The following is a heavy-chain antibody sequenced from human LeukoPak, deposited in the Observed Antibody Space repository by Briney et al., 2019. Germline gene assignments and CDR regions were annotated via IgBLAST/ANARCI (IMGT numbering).Heavy chain of an antibody. CDR2: INHSGST. J-gene: IGHJ4*02. D-gene: IGHD3-22*01. CDR3: ARGPPRYYYDSSGYHGEYYFDY. CDR1: GGSISSSSYY. V-gene: IGHV4-39*07. Sequence: PPETLSLTCTVSGGSISSSSYYWGWIRQPPGKGLEWIGEINHSGSTNYNPSLKSRVTISVDTSKNQFSLKLSSVTAADTAVYYCARGPPRYYYDSSGYHGEYYFDYWGQGTLVTVSS.